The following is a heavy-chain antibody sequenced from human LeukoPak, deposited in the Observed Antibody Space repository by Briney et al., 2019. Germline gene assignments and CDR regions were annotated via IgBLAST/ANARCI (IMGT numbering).Heavy chain of an antibody. J-gene: IGHJ4*02. V-gene: IGHV4-4*02. CDR2: IYHIGST. CDR3: AGARRGATRYFDY. CDR1: GASIITSNW. D-gene: IGHD1-26*01. Sequence: PSGTLSFTCAVSGASIITSNWLRWVRQPPGKGLEWIGAIYHIGSTDYNPSLKSRVSISIHKSKNQFSLKLSAVTAADTAVYYCAGARRGATRYFDYWGQGTLVTVSS.